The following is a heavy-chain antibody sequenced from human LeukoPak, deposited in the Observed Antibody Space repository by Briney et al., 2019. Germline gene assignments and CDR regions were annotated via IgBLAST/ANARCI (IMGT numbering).Heavy chain of an antibody. Sequence: ASVKVFCKVSGYTLTELSIHWVRQAPGKGLEWMGGFDPEDGETIYAQKFQGRVTMTEDTSTDTAYMELSSLRSEDTAVYYCATASWREGHGGAFDIWGQGTMVTVSS. CDR1: GYTLTELS. CDR3: ATASWREGHGGAFDI. CDR2: FDPEDGET. V-gene: IGHV1-24*01. J-gene: IGHJ3*02. D-gene: IGHD6-13*01.